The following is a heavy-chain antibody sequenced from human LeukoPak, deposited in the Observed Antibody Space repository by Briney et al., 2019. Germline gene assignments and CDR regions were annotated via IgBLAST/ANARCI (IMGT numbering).Heavy chain of an antibody. D-gene: IGHD6-25*01. CDR3: ARGPGYSSDGAFDI. CDR1: GGSFSGYY. Sequence: SETLSLTCAVYGGSFSGYYWSWIRQPPGKGLEWIGEINHSGSTNYNPSLKSRVTISVDTSKNQFSLKLSSVTAADTAVYYCARGPGYSSDGAFDIWGQGTMVTVSS. J-gene: IGHJ3*02. CDR2: INHSGST. V-gene: IGHV4-34*01.